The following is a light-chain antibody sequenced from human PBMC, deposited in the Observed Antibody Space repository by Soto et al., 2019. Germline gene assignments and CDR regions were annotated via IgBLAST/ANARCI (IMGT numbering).Light chain of an antibody. CDR2: DVN. V-gene: IGLV2-14*01. Sequence: QLVLTQPASVSGSPGQSITVSCTGTSSDVGAYNHVSWYQQHPGKAPKLMIYDVNNRPSGVSDRFSGSKSGNTASLTISGLQAEDEADYYCSSYTRRSTLVFGGGTQLTVL. CDR3: SSYTRRSTLV. CDR1: SSDVGAYNH. J-gene: IGLJ2*01.